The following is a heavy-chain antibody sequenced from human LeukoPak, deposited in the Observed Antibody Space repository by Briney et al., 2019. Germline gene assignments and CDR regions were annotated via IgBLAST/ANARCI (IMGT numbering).Heavy chain of an antibody. V-gene: IGHV3-23*01. CDR2: ISGSGDST. D-gene: IGHD3-10*01. CDR1: GFTFSNYA. CDR3: AKVPYSDYGSGRPPFMDA. Sequence: PGGSLRLSCAAPGFTFSNYAMSWVRQAPGKGLEWVSTISGSGDSTYYADSVKGRLTISRDNFKNTLHLQMNSLRAEDTALYYCAKVPYSDYGSGRPPFMDAWGQGTTVTVSS. J-gene: IGHJ6*02.